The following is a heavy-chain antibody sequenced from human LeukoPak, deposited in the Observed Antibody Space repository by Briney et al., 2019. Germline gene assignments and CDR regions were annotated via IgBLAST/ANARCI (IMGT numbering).Heavy chain of an antibody. CDR3: SDYEDHYYYMDV. CDR2: IYYSGST. D-gene: IGHD5-12*01. Sequence: PSETLSLTCTVSGGSFSNNNYYWGWIRQPPGKGLERIGGIYYSGSTYYNPSLKSRVTIFIDTSKNQFSLKLRSVTAADTAVYYCSDYEDHYYYMDVWGKGKTLTVSS. CDR1: GGSFSNNNYY. V-gene: IGHV4-39*01. J-gene: IGHJ6*03.